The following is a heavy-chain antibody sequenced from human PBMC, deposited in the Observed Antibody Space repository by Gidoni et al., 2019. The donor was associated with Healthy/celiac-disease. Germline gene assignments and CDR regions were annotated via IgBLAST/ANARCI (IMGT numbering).Heavy chain of an antibody. D-gene: IGHD1-1*01. Sequence: HVQLQESGPGLVKPSPTLSLTCTVSACSISSGGYYWSWIRQHPGKGLEWIGYIYYSGSTYYNPSLKSRVTISVDTSKNQFSLKLSSVTAADTAVYYCERDSSTTDNWFDPWGQGTLVTVSS. CDR2: IYYSGST. CDR3: ERDSSTTDNWFDP. J-gene: IGHJ5*02. CDR1: ACSISSGGYY. V-gene: IGHV4-31*03.